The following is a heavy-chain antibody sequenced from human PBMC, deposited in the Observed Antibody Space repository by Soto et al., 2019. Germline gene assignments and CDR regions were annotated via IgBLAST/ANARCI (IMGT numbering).Heavy chain of an antibody. CDR3: ARGNGHFDY. V-gene: IGHV3-33*01. Sequence: QVQLVESGGGVVQPGRSLRLSCAASGFTFSSYGMHWVRQAPGKGLEWVAVIWYDGSNKYYADSVKGRFTISRDKSKNTPYLQMNSLGAEDTVVYYCARGNGHFDYWGQGTLVTVSS. J-gene: IGHJ4*02. CDR1: GFTFSSYG. CDR2: IWYDGSNK.